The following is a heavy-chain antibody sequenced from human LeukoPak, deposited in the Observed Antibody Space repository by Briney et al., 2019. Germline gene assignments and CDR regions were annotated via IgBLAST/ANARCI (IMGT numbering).Heavy chain of an antibody. D-gene: IGHD6-19*01. Sequence: ASLRVSFKPSGYTFTVYYKHWVRQAPGQGLEWMGWINPNTGATIYAHKFQSRVSMTRDTSISTAYMELTSLRSGDTALYYCARDRVGSGWPRPYYFEFWGQGTLVTVSS. CDR2: INPNTGAT. J-gene: IGHJ4*02. CDR1: GYTFTVYY. CDR3: ARDRVGSGWPRPYYFEF. V-gene: IGHV1-2*02.